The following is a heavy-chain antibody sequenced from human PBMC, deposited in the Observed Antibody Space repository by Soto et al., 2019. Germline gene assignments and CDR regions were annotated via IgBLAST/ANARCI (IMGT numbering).Heavy chain of an antibody. CDR3: ARSVVTTRDKLPTYDY. J-gene: IGHJ4*02. V-gene: IGHV1-69*13. D-gene: IGHD2-15*01. Sequence: ASVKVSCKASGGTFSSYAISWVRQAPGQGLEWMGGIIPIFGTANYAQKFQGRVTITADESTSTAYMELSSLRSEDTAVYYCARSVVTTRDKLPTYDYWGQGTLVTVSS. CDR1: GGTFSSYA. CDR2: IIPIFGTA.